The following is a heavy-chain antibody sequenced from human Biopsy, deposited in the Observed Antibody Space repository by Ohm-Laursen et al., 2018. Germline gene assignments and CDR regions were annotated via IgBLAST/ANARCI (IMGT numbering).Heavy chain of an antibody. CDR2: ISDSGST. V-gene: IGHV4-59*08. D-gene: IGHD2-15*01. Sequence: GTLSLTCAVSGGSISSFYWTWIRQPPGKGPEWIGDISDSGSTNYKPSLKSRVIISVDTSTNQFSLNLSSVTAADTAVYYCARRGSGGRSFDHWGQGTLVTVSS. CDR3: ARRGSGGRSFDH. CDR1: GGSISSFY. J-gene: IGHJ4*02.